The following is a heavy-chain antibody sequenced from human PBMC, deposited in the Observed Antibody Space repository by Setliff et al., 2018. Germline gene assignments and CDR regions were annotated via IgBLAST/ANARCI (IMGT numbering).Heavy chain of an antibody. CDR1: GASVSGNSYY. CDR3: ARAPRYFDPTGSYFDF. V-gene: IGHV4-39*07. D-gene: IGHD3-22*01. Sequence: SETLSLTCTVSGASVSGNSYYWGWIRQPPGKGLEWIASTYYSGNTYYNPSLKSRVTISVDTSKNQFSLKLTSVTAADTAVYYCARAPRYFDPTGSYFDFWGQGPWSPSPQ. J-gene: IGHJ4*02. CDR2: TYYSGNT.